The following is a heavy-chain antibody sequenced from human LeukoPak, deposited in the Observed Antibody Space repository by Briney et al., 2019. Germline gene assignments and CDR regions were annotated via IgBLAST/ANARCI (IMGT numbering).Heavy chain of an antibody. J-gene: IGHJ4*02. Sequence: ASVKVSCKASGYTFTSYGISWVRQAPGQGLEWMGWISAYNGNTNYAQKLQGRVTMTTDTSTSTAYMELRSLRSDDTAVYYCARDFEVVTAVYFDYWGQGTLVTVSS. CDR3: ARDFEVVTAVYFDY. D-gene: IGHD2-21*02. CDR2: ISAYNGNT. V-gene: IGHV1-18*01. CDR1: GYTFTSYG.